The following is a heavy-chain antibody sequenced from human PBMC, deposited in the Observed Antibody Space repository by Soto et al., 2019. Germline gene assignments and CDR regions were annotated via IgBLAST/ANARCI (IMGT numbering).Heavy chain of an antibody. D-gene: IGHD1-1*01. V-gene: IGHV1-18*01. J-gene: IGHJ6*04. CDR3: ARGNGQMDV. CDR2: ISAYNGRT. Sequence: QLHLVQSGSEVKKPGASVKVACKASGYNFGSYGISWVRQAPGQGLEWMGWISAYNGRTNYAQKLQGRVTMTTDSSTTTAYMEVRSLRSDDTAVYFCARGNGQMDVWGQRDHGHRLL. CDR1: GYNFGSYG.